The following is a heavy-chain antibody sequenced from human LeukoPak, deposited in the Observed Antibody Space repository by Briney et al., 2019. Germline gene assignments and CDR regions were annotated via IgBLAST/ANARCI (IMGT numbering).Heavy chain of an antibody. Sequence: GGSLRLSCAASGFSFSTYAMSWVRQAPGKGLEWVSGICGNDGKTYYADSVKGRFTISRDNSKNTLHLQMNSLRAEDTALYYCTKDTGGSCYSAIAYWGQGALVTVST. D-gene: IGHD2-15*01. CDR1: GFSFSTYA. CDR3: TKDTGGSCYSAIAY. CDR2: ICGNDGKT. J-gene: IGHJ4*02. V-gene: IGHV3-23*01.